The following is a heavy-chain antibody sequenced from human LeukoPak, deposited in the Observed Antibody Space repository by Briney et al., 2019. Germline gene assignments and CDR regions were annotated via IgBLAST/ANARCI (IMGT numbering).Heavy chain of an antibody. CDR2: IYTSGST. J-gene: IGHJ4*02. D-gene: IGHD3-10*01. CDR3: ARGGQRSRITMVRGVRPFDY. V-gene: IGHV4-61*02. Sequence: SETLSLTCTVSGGSIRSGSDYWSWIRQPAGKGLEWIGRIYTSGSTNYNPSLKSRVTISVDTSKNQFSLKLSSVTAADTAVYYCARGGQRSRITMVRGVRPFDYWGQGTLVTVSS. CDR1: GGSIRSGSDY.